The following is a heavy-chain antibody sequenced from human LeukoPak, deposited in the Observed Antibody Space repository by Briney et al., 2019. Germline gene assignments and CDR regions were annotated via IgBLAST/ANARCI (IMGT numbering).Heavy chain of an antibody. J-gene: IGHJ4*02. V-gene: IGHV3-23*01. CDR2: ISASGGST. CDR3: AKDKMRAQQYFDY. Sequence: GGSLRLSCAASGFTFSSSAMSWVRQVPGKGLEWASGISASGGSTYYADSVRGRFTISRDNSKNTLYLQMNSLRAEDTAVNYCAKDKMRAQQYFDYWGQGTLVTVSS. D-gene: IGHD6-13*01. CDR1: GFTFSSSA.